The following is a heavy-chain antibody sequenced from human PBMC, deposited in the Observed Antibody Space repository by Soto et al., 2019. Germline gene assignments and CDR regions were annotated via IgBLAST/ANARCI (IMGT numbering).Heavy chain of an antibody. V-gene: IGHV4-34*01. CDR2: INHSGST. CDR1: GGSFSGYY. CDR3: ARGWLGNRDY. Sequence: QVQLQQWGAGLLKPSETLSLTCAVYGGSFSGYYWSWIRQPPGKGLEWIGEINHSGSTNYNPSLKSRGTIPVDTSKNQFSLKLSSVTAADTAVYYCARGWLGNRDYWGQGTLVTVSS. D-gene: IGHD5-12*01. J-gene: IGHJ4*02.